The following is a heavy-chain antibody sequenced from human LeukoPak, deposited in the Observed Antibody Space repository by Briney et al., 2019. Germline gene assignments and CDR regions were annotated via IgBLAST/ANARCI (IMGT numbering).Heavy chain of an antibody. Sequence: ASVKVSCKASGYTFTSYGISWVRQAPGQGLEWMGIINPSGGSTSYAQKFQGRVTMTRDTSTSTVYMELSSLRSEDTAVYYCARELGEGDYWGQGTLVTVSS. CDR2: INPSGGST. D-gene: IGHD3-16*01. CDR1: GYTFTSYG. V-gene: IGHV1-46*01. J-gene: IGHJ4*02. CDR3: ARELGEGDY.